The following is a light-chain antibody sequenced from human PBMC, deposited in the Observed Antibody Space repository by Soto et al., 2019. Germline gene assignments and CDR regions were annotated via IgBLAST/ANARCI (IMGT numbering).Light chain of an antibody. Sequence: QSVLTQPPSASGTPGQRVTMSCSGSSSNIGSNIVNWYQQLPGTAPKLLIYSNNQRPSGVPDRFSGSKSGTSASLGISGLQSEDEDDYYCATWDDRLNGWVFGGGTKLTVL. J-gene: IGLJ3*02. V-gene: IGLV1-44*01. CDR3: ATWDDRLNGWV. CDR2: SNN. CDR1: SSNIGSNI.